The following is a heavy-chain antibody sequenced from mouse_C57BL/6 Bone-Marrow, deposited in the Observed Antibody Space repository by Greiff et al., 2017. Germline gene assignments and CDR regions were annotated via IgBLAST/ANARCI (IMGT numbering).Heavy chain of an antibody. CDR2: IDPVNGDS. CDR1: GFNFKDDY. V-gene: IGHV14-4*01. J-gene: IGHJ1*03. Sequence: EVQLQQSGAELVRPGASVKLSCTASGFNFKDDYMHWVKQRPEQGLEWIGWIDPVNGDSEYASKIQGKATITADTASNTAYLQLSSLTSKDTAVYYCTLYYYGSSIYWYFDVWGTVTTVTVSS. D-gene: IGHD1-1*01. CDR3: TLYYYGSSIYWYFDV.